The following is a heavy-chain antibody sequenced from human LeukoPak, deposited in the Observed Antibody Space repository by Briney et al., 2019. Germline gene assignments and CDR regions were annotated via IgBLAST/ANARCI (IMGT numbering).Heavy chain of an antibody. CDR1: GFTFIDYT. CDR2: ISSSSSAI. V-gene: IGHV3-48*02. Sequence: GGSLRHSCAAPGFTFIDYTMHCVRPTLGEGLESVSYISSSSSAIFYADSVQGRLTISRDNAENSLYLQMNTLRDEDTAVYYCTRDRSTWLFDYWGQGTVVTVAS. CDR3: TRDRSTWLFDY. J-gene: IGHJ4*02. D-gene: IGHD6-6*01.